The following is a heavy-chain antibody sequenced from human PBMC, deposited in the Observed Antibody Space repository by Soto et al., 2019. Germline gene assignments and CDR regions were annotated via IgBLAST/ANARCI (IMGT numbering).Heavy chain of an antibody. CDR3: ARYCGSANCGWFDP. J-gene: IGHJ5*02. Sequence: QVQLQESGPGLVQPSQTLSLTCTVSGGSISSTDYYWSWIRLHPGKGLEWIGYIYYSGTTYYNPSLKSRVSISVDTSKSQFSLRLSSVTAADTAVYFCARYCGSANCGWFDPWGQGTLVTVAS. CDR2: IYYSGTT. D-gene: IGHD2-2*01. V-gene: IGHV4-31*03. CDR1: GGSISSTDYY.